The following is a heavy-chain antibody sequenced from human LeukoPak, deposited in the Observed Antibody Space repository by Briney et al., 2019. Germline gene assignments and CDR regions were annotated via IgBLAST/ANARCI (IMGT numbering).Heavy chain of an antibody. CDR3: ARVGRYCSSTSRYKAAYYYYYIDV. CDR2: IYYSGST. Sequence: SETLSLTCTVSGGSISSYYWSWIRQHPGKGLEWIGYIYYSGSTNYNPSLKSRVTISVDTSKNQFSLKLSSVTAADTAVYYCARVGRYCSSTSRYKAAYYYYYIDVWGKGTTVTISS. D-gene: IGHD2-2*02. J-gene: IGHJ6*03. CDR1: GGSISSYY. V-gene: IGHV4-59*01.